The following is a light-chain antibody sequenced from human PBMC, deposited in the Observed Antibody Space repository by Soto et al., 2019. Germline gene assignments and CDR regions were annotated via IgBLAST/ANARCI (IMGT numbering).Light chain of an antibody. Sequence: DIHVTQSPSSVSASVGDRVTITCRASQAISSWLAWYQQKPGRAPKLLIYSASSLQSGAPSRFTGSGSGTDFTLTITSLQPDDDAVYYCQQTRSFPLTFGRGTKVEIK. CDR2: SAS. J-gene: IGKJ4*02. CDR3: QQTRSFPLT. V-gene: IGKV1-12*01. CDR1: QAISSW.